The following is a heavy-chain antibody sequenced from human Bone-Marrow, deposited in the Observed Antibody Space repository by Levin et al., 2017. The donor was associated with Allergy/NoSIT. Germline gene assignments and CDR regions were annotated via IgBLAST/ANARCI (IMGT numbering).Heavy chain of an antibody. CDR3: ARDQALYYYYYYMDV. CDR2: ISRSGHTI. Sequence: GESLKISCAASGFTFSDFYMSWIRQAPGKGLEWVSYISRSGHTIYYTDSVKGRFTISRENAKNSLFLQMNSLKAEDTAVYYCARDQALYYYYYYMDVWGKGTTVTVSS. V-gene: IGHV3-11*01. CDR1: GFTFSDFY. J-gene: IGHJ6*03.